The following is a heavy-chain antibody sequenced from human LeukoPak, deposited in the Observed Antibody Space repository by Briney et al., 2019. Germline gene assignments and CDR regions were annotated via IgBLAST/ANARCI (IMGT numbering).Heavy chain of an antibody. J-gene: IGHJ4*02. Sequence: PGGSLRLSCAASGFTFSGSAMHWVRQASGKGLEWVGRITTKANSYATVYAASVKGRFTISRDDSKKTAFLQMKSLKTEDTAVYYCTRTTTVVTDVFDYWGQGTLVTVSS. V-gene: IGHV3-73*01. CDR1: GFTFSGSA. CDR3: TRTTTVVTDVFDY. D-gene: IGHD4-23*01. CDR2: ITTKANSYAT.